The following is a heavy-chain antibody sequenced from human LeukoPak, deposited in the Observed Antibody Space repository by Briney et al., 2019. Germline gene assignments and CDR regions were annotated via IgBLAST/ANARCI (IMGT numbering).Heavy chain of an antibody. Sequence: GESLKISCKGSGYSFTSYWIGWVRQMPGKGLEWMGIIYPGDSDTRYSPSFQGQVTISTDNTINTAYLQWSSLKASDTAMYYCARSLYGVNTWFDYWGQGTLVTVSS. D-gene: IGHD4/OR15-4a*01. V-gene: IGHV5-51*01. J-gene: IGHJ4*02. CDR3: ARSLYGVNTWFDY. CDR2: IYPGDSDT. CDR1: GYSFTSYW.